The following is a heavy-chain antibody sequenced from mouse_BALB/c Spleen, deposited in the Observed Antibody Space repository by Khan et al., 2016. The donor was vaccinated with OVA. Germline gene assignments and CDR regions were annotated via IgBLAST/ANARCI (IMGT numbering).Heavy chain of an antibody. V-gene: IGHV5-17*02. D-gene: IGHD1-1*01. CDR1: GFTFNNYG. Sequence: EVKLLESGGGLVQPGGSRKLSCAASGFTFNNYGMHWVRQAPEKGLEWVAYISGDSNTIYYVDSVKGRFTISRDNPKNTLFLQMTSLMSEDTAMYYCVTSYFYGYYFDYWGPGTTLTVS. J-gene: IGHJ2*01. CDR3: VTSYFYGYYFDY. CDR2: ISGDSNTI.